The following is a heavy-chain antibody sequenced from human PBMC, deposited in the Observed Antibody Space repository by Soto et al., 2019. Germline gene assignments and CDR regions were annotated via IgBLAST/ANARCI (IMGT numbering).Heavy chain of an antibody. CDR2: INHSGST. D-gene: IGHD3-3*01. V-gene: IGHV4-34*01. J-gene: IGHJ4*02. Sequence: SETLSLTCAVYGGSFTGYYWSWIRQPPGKGLEWIGKINHSGSTNYNPSLKSRVTISVDTSKNQFSLKLSSVTAADTAVYYCASRQYDFWSGYSSFDDYWGQGTLVTVS. CDR1: GGSFTGYY. CDR3: ASRQYDFWSGYSSFDDY.